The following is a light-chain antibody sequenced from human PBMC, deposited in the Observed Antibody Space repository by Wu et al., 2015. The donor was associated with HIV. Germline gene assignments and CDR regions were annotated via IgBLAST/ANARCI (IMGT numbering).Light chain of an antibody. CDR3: QQYGDSPPYT. J-gene: IGKJ2*01. CDR2: GAS. Sequence: EIVLTQSPDTLSLSPGDRATLSCRAGQSVRSTFLAWFQHRPGQAPRLLIYGASTRATGIPDRFSGSGSGTDFTLTIDRLEPEDFAVYFCQQYGDSPPYTFGQGTKVEIK. V-gene: IGKV3-20*01. CDR1: QSVRSTF.